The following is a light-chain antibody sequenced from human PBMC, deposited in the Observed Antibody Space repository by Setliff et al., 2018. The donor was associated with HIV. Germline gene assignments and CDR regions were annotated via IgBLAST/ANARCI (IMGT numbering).Light chain of an antibody. CDR1: SSDVGGYSH. J-gene: IGLJ1*01. Sequence: QSVLTQPASVSGSPGQSITISCTGTSSDVGGYSHVSWYQQHPGKAPKLIIYEVRKRPSGVSNRFSGSKSGNTASLTISGLRAEDEADYYCSSYAITNTLPFGTGTKVTVL. CDR2: EVR. V-gene: IGLV2-14*01. CDR3: SSYAITNTLP.